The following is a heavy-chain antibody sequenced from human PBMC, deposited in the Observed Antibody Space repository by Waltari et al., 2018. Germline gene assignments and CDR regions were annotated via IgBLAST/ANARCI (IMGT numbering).Heavy chain of an antibody. D-gene: IGHD3-3*01. CDR2: INHSGST. CDR3: ARGLLSGYVFDY. Sequence: QVQLQQWGAGLLKPSETLSLTCAVSGGSFSGYYWSWIRQPPGKGLEWIGEINHSGSTNYNPSLKSRVTISVDTSKNQFSLKLSSVTAADTAVYYCARGLLSGYVFDYWGQGTLVTVSS. V-gene: IGHV4-34*01. CDR1: GGSFSGYY. J-gene: IGHJ4*02.